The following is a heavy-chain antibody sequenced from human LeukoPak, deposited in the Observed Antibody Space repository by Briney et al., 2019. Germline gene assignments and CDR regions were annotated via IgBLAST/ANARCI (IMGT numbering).Heavy chain of an antibody. CDR3: APGIAAH. D-gene: IGHD6-25*01. Sequence: PGGSLRLSCVASGFTFSNYSINWVRQASGKGLEWISFISSSSSYIYYADSVKGRFTISRDNAKNLLYLQMNSLRAEDTAVYYCAPGIAAHWGQGTLVTVSS. CDR2: ISSSSSYI. CDR1: GFTFSNYS. J-gene: IGHJ4*02. V-gene: IGHV3-21*06.